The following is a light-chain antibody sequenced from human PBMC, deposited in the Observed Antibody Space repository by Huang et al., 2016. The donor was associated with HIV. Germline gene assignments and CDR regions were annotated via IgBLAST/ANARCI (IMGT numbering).Light chain of an antibody. Sequence: EIVLTQSPGTLSLSPGERATLSCRASQSVSSISLGWFQQRPGQAPRRLIYGAASRATCVPDRFSGSGSVTDFTLTISGLEPEDFAVYYCQQYGVTPYTFGQGTKLEIK. CDR1: QSVSSIS. J-gene: IGKJ2*01. CDR3: QQYGVTPYT. V-gene: IGKV3-20*01. CDR2: GAA.